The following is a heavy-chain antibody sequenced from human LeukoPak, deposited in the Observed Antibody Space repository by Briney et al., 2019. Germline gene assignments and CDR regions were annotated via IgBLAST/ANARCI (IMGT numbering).Heavy chain of an antibody. CDR1: GGTFSSYA. D-gene: IGHD6-19*01. CDR3: ASSAIAVAGSMADY. Sequence: GASVKVSFKASGGTFSSYAISWVRQAPGQGLEWMGGIIPIFGTANYAQKLQGRVTITTDESTSTAYMELSSLRSEDTAVYYCASSAIAVAGSMADYWGQGTLVTVSS. CDR2: IIPIFGTA. J-gene: IGHJ4*02. V-gene: IGHV1-69*05.